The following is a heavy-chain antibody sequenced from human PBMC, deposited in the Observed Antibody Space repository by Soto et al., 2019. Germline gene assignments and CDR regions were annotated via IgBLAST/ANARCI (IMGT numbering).Heavy chain of an antibody. CDR2: IIPIFGTA. CDR1: GGTFSSYA. J-gene: IGHJ4*02. CDR3: ARDSKTYYYDSSGYRIRGYFDY. V-gene: IGHV1-69*13. Sequence: SVKVSCKASGGTFSSYAISWVRQAPGQGLEWMGGIIPIFGTANYAQKFQGRVTITADESTSTAYMELSSLRSEDTAVYYCARDSKTYYYDSSGYRIRGYFDYWGQGTLVTVS. D-gene: IGHD3-22*01.